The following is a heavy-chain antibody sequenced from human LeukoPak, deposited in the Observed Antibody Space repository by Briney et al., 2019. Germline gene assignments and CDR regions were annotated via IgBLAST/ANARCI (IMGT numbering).Heavy chain of an antibody. Sequence: SETLSLTCTVSGGSISSYYWSWIRQPPGKGLEWIGYIYYSGSTNYNPSLKSRVTISVDTSKNQFSLKLSSVTAADTAVYYCARGVRYFDWLFANQITGNWFDPWVQGTLVTVSS. CDR1: GGSISSYY. CDR2: IYYSGST. V-gene: IGHV4-59*12. D-gene: IGHD3-9*01. J-gene: IGHJ5*02. CDR3: ARGVRYFDWLFANQITGNWFDP.